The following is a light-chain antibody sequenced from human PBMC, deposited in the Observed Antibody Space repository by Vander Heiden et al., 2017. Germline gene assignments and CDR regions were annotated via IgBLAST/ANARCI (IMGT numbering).Light chain of an antibody. CDR2: INK. CDR3: AAWDDSLNGPDGV. CDR1: SSNIGSNT. V-gene: IGLV1-44*01. J-gene: IGLJ3*02. Sequence: QSVLTQPPSPSGTPGHSVTISCSGSSSNIGSNTVNWYQQLPGTAPKLLIDINKQRPSGVPDRFSGSKSGTSASLARSGLQSEDEADYYCAAWDDSLNGPDGVFGGGTKLTVL.